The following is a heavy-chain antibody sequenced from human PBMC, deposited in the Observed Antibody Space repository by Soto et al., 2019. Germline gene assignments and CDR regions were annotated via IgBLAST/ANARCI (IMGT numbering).Heavy chain of an antibody. CDR1: GYTFTSYA. J-gene: IGHJ4*02. D-gene: IGHD6-13*01. CDR3: ARAPNGAAAGTAIY. CDR2: INAGNGNT. Sequence: QVQLVQSGAEVKKPGASVKVSCKASGYTFTSYAMHWVRQAPGQRLEWMGWINAGNGNTKYSQKFQGRVTITRDTSASTAYMELSSLRSEDTAVYYCARAPNGAAAGTAIYWGQGTLVTVSS. V-gene: IGHV1-3*01.